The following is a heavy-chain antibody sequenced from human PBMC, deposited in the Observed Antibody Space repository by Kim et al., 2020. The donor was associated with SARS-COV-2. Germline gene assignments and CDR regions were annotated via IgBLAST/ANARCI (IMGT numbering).Heavy chain of an antibody. Sequence: KFQGRVTITRDTSASTAYMELSSLRSEDTAVYYCAREGATENDEGDYWGQGTLVTVSS. V-gene: IGHV1-3*01. D-gene: IGHD1-1*01. CDR3: AREGATENDEGDY. J-gene: IGHJ4*02.